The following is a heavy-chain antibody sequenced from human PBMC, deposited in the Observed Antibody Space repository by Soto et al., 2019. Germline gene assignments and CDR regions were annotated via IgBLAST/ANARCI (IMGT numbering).Heavy chain of an antibody. CDR3: ARDGSSMGYDY. V-gene: IGHV3-15*07. CDR2: IKSKTDGGTT. Sequence: GGSLRLSCAASGFTFSNAWMNWVRQAPGKGLEWVGRIKSKTDGGTTDYAAPVKGRFTISRDNAKNSLYLQMNSLRAEDTAVYYCARDGSSMGYDYWGQGTLVTVSS. D-gene: IGHD3-10*01. J-gene: IGHJ4*02. CDR1: GFTFSNAW.